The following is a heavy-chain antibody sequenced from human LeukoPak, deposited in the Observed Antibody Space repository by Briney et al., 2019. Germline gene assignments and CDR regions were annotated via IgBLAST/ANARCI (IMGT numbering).Heavy chain of an antibody. Sequence: PGGSLRLSCAASGFTFSSYAMSWVRQAPGKGLEWVSSISSSSSYIFYADSLKGRFTISRDNAKNSLFLQMNSLRAEDTAVYYCASGSYGNFDFWGQGTLVTVSS. J-gene: IGHJ4*02. CDR3: ASGSYGNFDF. V-gene: IGHV3-21*01. D-gene: IGHD5-18*01. CDR2: ISSSSSYI. CDR1: GFTFSSYA.